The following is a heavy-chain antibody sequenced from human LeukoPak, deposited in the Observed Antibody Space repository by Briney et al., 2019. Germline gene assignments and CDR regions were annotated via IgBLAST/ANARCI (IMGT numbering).Heavy chain of an antibody. CDR3: ATEGGSVVPAAGRPNRPKVLYYYGMDV. D-gene: IGHD2-2*01. V-gene: IGHV1-24*01. J-gene: IGHJ6*02. Sequence: ASVKVSCKVSGYTLTELSMHWVRQTPGRGLEWMGGFDPEDGETIYAQKFQGRVTMTEDTSTDTAYMELSSLRSEDTAVYYCATEGGSVVPAAGRPNRPKVLYYYGMDVWGQGTTVTVSS. CDR1: GYTLTELS. CDR2: FDPEDGET.